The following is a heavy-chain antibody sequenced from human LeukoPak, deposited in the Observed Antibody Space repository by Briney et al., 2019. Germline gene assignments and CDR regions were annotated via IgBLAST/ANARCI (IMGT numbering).Heavy chain of an antibody. J-gene: IGHJ4*02. Sequence: NSSETLSLTCTVSGGSISSSRYDWGWIRQPRGKGLEWIGSIFYSGSTYYNPSLRSRVTISVDTSKNQSSLTLSSVTAADTAVYYCARQNYGATVVDYWGQGTLVTVSS. D-gene: IGHD4-17*01. V-gene: IGHV4-39*01. CDR1: GGSISSSRYD. CDR3: ARQNYGATVVDY. CDR2: IFYSGST.